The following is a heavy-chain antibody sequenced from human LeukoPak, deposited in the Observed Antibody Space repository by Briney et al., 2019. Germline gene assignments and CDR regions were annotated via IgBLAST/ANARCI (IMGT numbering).Heavy chain of an antibody. CDR3: ARDRPSSGWYGDVDY. CDR2: IYYSGST. V-gene: IGHV4-31*03. D-gene: IGHD6-19*01. CDR1: GGSISSGGYY. Sequence: SETLSLTCTVSGGSISSGGYYWSWIRQHPGKGLESIGYIYYSGSTYYNPSLKSRVTISVDTSKNQFSLKLSSVTAADTAVYYCARDRPSSGWYGDVDYWGQGTLVTVSS. J-gene: IGHJ4*02.